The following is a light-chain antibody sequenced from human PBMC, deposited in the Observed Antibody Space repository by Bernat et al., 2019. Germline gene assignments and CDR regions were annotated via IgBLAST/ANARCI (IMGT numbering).Light chain of an antibody. Sequence: DIVMTQSPLSLPVTPGEPASISCRSSQSLLHSNGYNYLDWYLQKPGQSPQLLIYFVSNRASGVPDRFSGSGSGTDFTLKISRVDAEDVGVYYGMQALQTPYTFGQGTKLEIK. V-gene: IGKV2-28*01. CDR2: FVS. CDR3: MQALQTPYT. J-gene: IGKJ2*01. CDR1: QSLLHSNGYNY.